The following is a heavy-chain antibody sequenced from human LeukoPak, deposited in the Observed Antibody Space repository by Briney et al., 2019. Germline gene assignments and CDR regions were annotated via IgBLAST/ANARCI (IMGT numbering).Heavy chain of an antibody. CDR2: ISGSGGST. V-gene: IGHV3-23*01. CDR3: AKSSRKQRITMTLVVTKTMGSMDV. CDR1: GFTFSSYA. J-gene: IGHJ6*02. Sequence: GGSLRLSCAVSGFTFSSYAMYWVRQAPGKGLEWVSTISGSGGSTYYADSVKGRFTVSRDNSKNTLYLQMNSLRAEDTAVYYCAKSSRKQRITMTLVVTKTMGSMDVWGQGTTVIVSS. D-gene: IGHD3-22*01.